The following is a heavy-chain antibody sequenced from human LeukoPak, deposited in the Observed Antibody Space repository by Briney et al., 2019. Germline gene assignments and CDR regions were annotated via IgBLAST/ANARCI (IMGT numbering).Heavy chain of an antibody. CDR1: GGTFSSYA. CDR3: ARVEMATIGWFDP. J-gene: IGHJ5*02. Sequence: SVKVSCKASGGTFSSYAISWVRQAPGQGLEWMGRIIPILGIANYAQKFQGRVTTTADKSTSTAYMELSSLRSEDTAVYYCARVEMATIGWFDPWGQGTLVTVSS. V-gene: IGHV1-69*04. D-gene: IGHD5-24*01. CDR2: IIPILGIA.